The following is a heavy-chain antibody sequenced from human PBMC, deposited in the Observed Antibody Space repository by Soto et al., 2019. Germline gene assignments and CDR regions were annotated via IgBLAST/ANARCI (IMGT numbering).Heavy chain of an antibody. Sequence: GGSLRLSCAASGFTFSSYGMHWVRQAPGKGLEWVAVIWYDGSNKYYADPVKGRFTISRDNSKNTLYLQMNSLRAEDTAVYYCARGPQWLVLWYFDLWGRGTLVTVSS. J-gene: IGHJ2*01. V-gene: IGHV3-33*01. CDR2: IWYDGSNK. CDR3: ARGPQWLVLWYFDL. CDR1: GFTFSSYG. D-gene: IGHD6-19*01.